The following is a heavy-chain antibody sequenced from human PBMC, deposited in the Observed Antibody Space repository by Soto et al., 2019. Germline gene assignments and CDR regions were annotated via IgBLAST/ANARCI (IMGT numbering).Heavy chain of an antibody. CDR2: IRGSGDRT. CDR1: GFTFSSYD. Sequence: EVQLLESGGGLVQPGGSLRLSCAASGFTFSSYDMSWVRQATGKGLEWVSVIRGSGDRTYYADSVKGRFTISRDNSKNTLYMQMNTLRAEDTAVYYCAKQQGPGTPYYYAMDVWGQGTTVTVSS. V-gene: IGHV3-23*01. CDR3: AKQQGPGTPYYYAMDV. J-gene: IGHJ6*02. D-gene: IGHD1-1*01.